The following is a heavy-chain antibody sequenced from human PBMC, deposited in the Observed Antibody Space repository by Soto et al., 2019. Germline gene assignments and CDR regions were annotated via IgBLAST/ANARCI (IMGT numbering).Heavy chain of an antibody. D-gene: IGHD3-22*01. Sequence: SETLSLTCDVSGGSIDNSHSFWGWIRQPPGKGLEFIGSVYYSGGAYYNPSLKSRVTVSVDTSKNQLSLRVNSVTAADTAVYYCAKAEYYDSSGYYYYLPSKIDYWGQGTLVTVSS. CDR1: GGSIDNSHSF. J-gene: IGHJ4*02. V-gene: IGHV4-39*01. CDR3: AKAEYYDSSGYYYYLPSKIDY. CDR2: VYYSGGA.